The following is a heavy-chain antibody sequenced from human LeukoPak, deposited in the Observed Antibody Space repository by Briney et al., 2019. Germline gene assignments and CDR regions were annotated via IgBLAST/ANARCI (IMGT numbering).Heavy chain of an antibody. CDR3: ARGGLRAGTGGLDP. Sequence: VASVKVSCKASGYTFIDYDINWVRQATGQGLEWMGWMNSKSGDTGYAQKFQGRVTMTRKTSVSTAYMELSSLRPEDTAVYYCARGGLRAGTGGLDPWGQGTLVIVSS. V-gene: IGHV1-8*01. D-gene: IGHD1-1*01. J-gene: IGHJ5*02. CDR2: MNSKSGDT. CDR1: GYTFIDYD.